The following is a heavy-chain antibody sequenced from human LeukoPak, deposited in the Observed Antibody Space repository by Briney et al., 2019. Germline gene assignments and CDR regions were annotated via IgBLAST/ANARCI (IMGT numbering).Heavy chain of an antibody. J-gene: IGHJ3*02. CDR3: ASEQSMTVFTPQWRNAFDI. D-gene: IGHD3-10*02. V-gene: IGHV1-69*04. CDR1: GYTFTGYY. CDR2: IIPILGIA. Sequence: SVKVSCKASGYTFTGYYMNWVRQAPGQGLDGMGRIIPILGIANYAQKFQGRVTITGDKSTSTAYMELSSLRSEDTAVYYCASEQSMTVFTPQWRNAFDIWGKGTMVTVSS.